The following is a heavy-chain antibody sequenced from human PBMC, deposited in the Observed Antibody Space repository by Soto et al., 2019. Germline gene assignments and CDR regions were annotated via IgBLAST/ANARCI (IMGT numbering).Heavy chain of an antibody. V-gene: IGHV3-21*01. CDR2: ISSSSSYI. J-gene: IGHJ6*02. Sequence: GGSLRLSCAASGFTFSSYSMNWVRQAPGKGLEWVSSISSSSSYIYYADSVKGRFTISRDNAKNSLYLQMNSLRAEDTAVYYCAVSIQYSSSWSYYYGMDVWGQGTTVTVSS. CDR3: AVSIQYSSSWSYYYGMDV. CDR1: GFTFSSYS. D-gene: IGHD6-13*01.